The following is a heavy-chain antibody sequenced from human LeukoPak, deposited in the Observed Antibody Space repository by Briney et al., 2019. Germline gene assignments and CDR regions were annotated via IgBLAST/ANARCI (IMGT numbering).Heavy chain of an antibody. V-gene: IGHV3-21*01. J-gene: IGHJ5*02. CDR2: ISSSSSYI. CDR3: ARPYCSGGSCYAFDP. D-gene: IGHD2-15*01. Sequence: GGSLRLSCAASGFTFSSYSMNWVRQAPGKGLEWVSSISSSSSYIYYADSVKGRFTISRDNAKNSLYQQMNSLRAEDTAVYYCARPYCSGGSCYAFDPWGQGTLVTVSS. CDR1: GFTFSSYS.